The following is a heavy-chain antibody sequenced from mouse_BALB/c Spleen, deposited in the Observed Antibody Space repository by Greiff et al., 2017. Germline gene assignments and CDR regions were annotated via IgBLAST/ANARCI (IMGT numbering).Heavy chain of an antibody. V-gene: IGHV1-9*01. CDR3: ARGDNYDYDRAMDY. D-gene: IGHD2-4*01. CDR2: ILPGSGST. J-gene: IGHJ4*01. Sequence: VQLQQSGAELMKPGASVKISCKATGYTFSSYWIEWVKQRPGHGLEWIGEILPGSGSTNYNEKFKGKATFTADTSSNTAYMQLSSLTSEDSAVYYCARGDNYDYDRAMDYWGQGTSVTVSS. CDR1: GYTFSSYW.